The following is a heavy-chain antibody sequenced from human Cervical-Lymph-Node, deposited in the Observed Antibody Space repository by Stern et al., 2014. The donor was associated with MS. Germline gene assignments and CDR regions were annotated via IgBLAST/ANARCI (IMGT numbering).Heavy chain of an antibody. CDR1: GYGFIEYT. Sequence: QVQLGQSGPEVKKPGASVKVSCKASGYGFIEYTMHWVRQAPEQGLEWMAWINVAKGNTKSSQKFEDRVTFTRDTSSNTVYMDLRPLTSEDTAVYYCATAYDGSHRRLDAWGQGTLVTVSS. V-gene: IGHV1-3*01. CDR2: INVAKGNT. CDR3: ATAYDGSHRRLDA. J-gene: IGHJ5*02. D-gene: IGHD3-22*01.